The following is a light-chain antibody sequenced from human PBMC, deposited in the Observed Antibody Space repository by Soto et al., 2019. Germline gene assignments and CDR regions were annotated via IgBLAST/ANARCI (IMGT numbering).Light chain of an antibody. V-gene: IGKV1-5*03. Sequence: DIQMTQSPSTLSASVGDRVTITCRASQSTGPWLAWYQQKPGKAPNLLIYQASTLKPGVPSEFSGSGSGTNFTLTISSLQPDDFATYYCQQYNTYPWTFGQGTKVEIK. J-gene: IGKJ1*01. CDR2: QAS. CDR1: QSTGPW. CDR3: QQYNTYPWT.